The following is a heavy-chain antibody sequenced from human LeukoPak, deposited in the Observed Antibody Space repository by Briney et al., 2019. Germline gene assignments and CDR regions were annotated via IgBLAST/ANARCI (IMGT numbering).Heavy chain of an antibody. CDR2: ISWNSGSI. V-gene: IGHV3-9*01. D-gene: IGHD3-10*01. J-gene: IGHJ4*02. CDR3: AKDSSSMFGGSGVFDY. Sequence: PGGSLRLSCAACGFTFDDYAMHWVRQAPGKGLEWVSGISWNSGSIGYADSVKGRFTISRDNAKNSLYLQMNSLRAEDTALYYCAKDSSSMFGGSGVFDYWGQGTLVTVSS. CDR1: GFTFDDYA.